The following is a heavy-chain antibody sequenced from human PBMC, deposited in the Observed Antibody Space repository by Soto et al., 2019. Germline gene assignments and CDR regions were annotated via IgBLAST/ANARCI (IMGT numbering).Heavy chain of an antibody. CDR3: ARHEVHSSGFTDY. J-gene: IGHJ4*01. V-gene: IGHV4-39*01. D-gene: IGHD6-19*01. Sequence: ETLSLTCTVSGGSISSSSYYWGWIRQPPVKGLEWIGSIYYSGSTYYNPSLKSRVTISVDTSKNQFSLKLSSVTAADTAVYYCARHEVHSSGFTDYWGQGTLVTVSS. CDR2: IYYSGST. CDR1: GGSISSSSYY.